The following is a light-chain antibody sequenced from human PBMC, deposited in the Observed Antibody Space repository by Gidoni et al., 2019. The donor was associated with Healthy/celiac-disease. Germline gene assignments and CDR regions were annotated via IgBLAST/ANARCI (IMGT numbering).Light chain of an antibody. CDR2: AAS. J-gene: IGKJ4*01. V-gene: IGKV1-39*01. CDR1: QSISSY. Sequence: DIQMPQSPSSLSASLGDRVTITCRASQSISSYLNWYQQKPGKAPKLLIYAASSLQSGVPSRFSGSGSGTDFTLTISSLQPEDFATYYCQQSYSTPHFGGGTKVEIK. CDR3: QQSYSTPH.